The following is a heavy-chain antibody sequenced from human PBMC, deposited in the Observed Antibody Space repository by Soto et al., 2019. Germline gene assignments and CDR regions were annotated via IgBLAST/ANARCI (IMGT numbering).Heavy chain of an antibody. CDR1: GGTFSSYA. J-gene: IGHJ4*02. CDR2: IIPIFGTA. D-gene: IGHD3-22*01. V-gene: IGHV1-69*06. Sequence: WASVKVSCKASGGTFSSYAISWVRQAPGQGLEWMGGIIPIFGTANYAQKFQGRVTITADKSTSTAYMELSSLRSEDTAVYYCASPLNYYDSSGYYIYWGQGTLVT. CDR3: ASPLNYYDSSGYYIY.